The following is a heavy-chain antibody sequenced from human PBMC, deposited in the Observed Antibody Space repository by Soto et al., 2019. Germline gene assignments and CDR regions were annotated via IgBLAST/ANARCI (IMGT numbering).Heavy chain of an antibody. CDR2: ISAYNGNT. J-gene: IGHJ4*02. CDR3: ARDRYYDSSGYYLTLYYFDY. V-gene: IGHV1-18*01. Sequence: QVQLVQSGAEVKKPGASVKVSCKASGYTFTSYGISWVRQAPGQGLEWMGWISAYNGNTNYAQKLQGRVTMTTDTSTSTAYMELRSLRSDDTAVYYCARDRYYDSSGYYLTLYYFDYWGQGTLVTVSS. D-gene: IGHD3-22*01. CDR1: GYTFTSYG.